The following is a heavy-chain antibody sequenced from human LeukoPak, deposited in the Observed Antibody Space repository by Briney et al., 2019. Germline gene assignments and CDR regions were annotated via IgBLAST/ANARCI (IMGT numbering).Heavy chain of an antibody. CDR1: GYTFTTYG. J-gene: IGHJ4*02. Sequence: ASVKFSCKASGYTFTTYGISWVRQAPGQGLEWMGWISTYNGNTEYAQNLQGTVTMTTDTSTSTAYMELRSLRSDDTAVYYCARGTYYDYWGQGTLVTVSS. CDR2: ISTYNGNT. D-gene: IGHD1-26*01. V-gene: IGHV1-18*01. CDR3: ARGTYYDY.